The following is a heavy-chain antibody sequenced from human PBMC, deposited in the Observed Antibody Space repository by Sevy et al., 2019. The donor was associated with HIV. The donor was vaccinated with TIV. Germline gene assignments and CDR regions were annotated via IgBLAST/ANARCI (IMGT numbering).Heavy chain of an antibody. V-gene: IGHV3-23*01. CDR2: IYGSGGVT. D-gene: IGHD3-22*01. CDR1: GFTFTSYA. Sequence: GGSLRLSCKPSGFTFTSYAMNWVRQAPGKGLEWISTIYGSGGVTYYADSVKGRFTISRDKSKNTLYLQMNSLRTEDTALYYWAGGRYDSSGSFDALNIWGQGTMVTVSS. J-gene: IGHJ3*02. CDR3: AGGRYDSSGSFDALNI.